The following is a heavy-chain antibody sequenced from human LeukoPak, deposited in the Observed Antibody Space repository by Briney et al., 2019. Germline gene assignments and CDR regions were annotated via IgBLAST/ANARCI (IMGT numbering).Heavy chain of an antibody. D-gene: IGHD1-26*01. CDR1: GGSISNYY. CDR2: IYYSGSA. CDR3: ARGSGSHGGTFDY. J-gene: IGHJ4*02. V-gene: IGHV4-59*08. Sequence: SETLSLTCTVSGGSISNYYWSWIRQPPGKGLEWIGDIYYSGSANYDPSLKSRVTISVDTSKNQFSLRLTSVTAADTAVYYCARGSGSHGGTFDYWGPGTLVTVSS.